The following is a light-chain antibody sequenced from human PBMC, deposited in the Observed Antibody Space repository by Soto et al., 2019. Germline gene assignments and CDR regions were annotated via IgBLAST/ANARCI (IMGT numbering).Light chain of an antibody. CDR3: QTWGTGIRV. V-gene: IGLV4-69*01. Sequence: QPVLSQSPSASDSLGASVKLTCTLSSGHSSYAIAWHQQQPEKVPRYLMKVNGDGSHNKGDGIPDRFSGSSSGAERYLTISSLQSEDEADYYCQTWGTGIRVFGGGTKLTVL. J-gene: IGLJ2*01. CDR1: SGHSSYA. CDR2: VNGDGSH.